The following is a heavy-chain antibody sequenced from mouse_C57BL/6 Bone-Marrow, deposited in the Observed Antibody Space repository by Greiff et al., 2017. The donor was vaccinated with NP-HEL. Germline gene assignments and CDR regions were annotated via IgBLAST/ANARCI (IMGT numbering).Heavy chain of an antibody. CDR3: ARLWVRRGRYYYAMDY. V-gene: IGHV14-4*01. CDR2: IDPENGDT. J-gene: IGHJ4*01. CDR1: GFNIKDDY. Sequence: VQLKQSGAELVRPGASVKLSCTASGFNIKDDYMHWVKQRPEQGLEWIGWIDPENGDTEYASKFQGKATLTADKSSSTAYMELRSLTSGESAVYFCARLWVRRGRYYYAMDYWGQGTSVTVSS. D-gene: IGHD2-14*01.